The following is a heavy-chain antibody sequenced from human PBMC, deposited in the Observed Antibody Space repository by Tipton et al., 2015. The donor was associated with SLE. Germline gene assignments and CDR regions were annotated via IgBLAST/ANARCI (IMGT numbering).Heavy chain of an antibody. D-gene: IGHD3-3*01. CDR2: IYYSGST. CDR1: GGSFSGYY. CDR3: ARDRFLEGGY. J-gene: IGHJ4*02. Sequence: TLSLTCAVYGGSFSGYYWSWIRQPPGKGLEWIGYIYYSGSTNYNPSLKSRVTISVDTSKNQFSLKLSSVTAADTAVYYCARDRFLEGGYWGQGTLVTVSS. V-gene: IGHV4-59*01.